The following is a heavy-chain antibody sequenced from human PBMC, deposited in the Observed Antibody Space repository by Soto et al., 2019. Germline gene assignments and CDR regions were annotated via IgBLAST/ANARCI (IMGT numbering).Heavy chain of an antibody. CDR2: INHSGST. CDR1: GGSFSGYY. D-gene: IGHD1-1*01. CDR3: ARPLRIRTTKKINDAFDI. Sequence: PSETLSLTCAVYGGSFSGYYGSWIRQPPGKGLEWIGEINHSGSTNYNPSLKSRVTISVDTSKNQFSLKLSSVTAADTAVYYFARPLRIRTTKKINDAFDIWGQGTMVTVSS. V-gene: IGHV4-34*01. J-gene: IGHJ3*02.